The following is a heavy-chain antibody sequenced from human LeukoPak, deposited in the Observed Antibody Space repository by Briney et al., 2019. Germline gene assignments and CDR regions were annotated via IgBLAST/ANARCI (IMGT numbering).Heavy chain of an antibody. V-gene: IGHV4-59*01. CDR2: IYYSGST. Sequence: SQTLSLTHPVTGRFISSYYWSWTRQPPGKGLEWTGYIYYSGSTNYNPSLKSRVTISVDTSKNQFSLKLSSVTAADTAVYYCARGGYYDYVWGSYRKGPFDYWGQGTLVTVSS. D-gene: IGHD3-16*02. CDR3: ARGGYYDYVWGSYRKGPFDY. CDR1: GRFISSYY. J-gene: IGHJ4*02.